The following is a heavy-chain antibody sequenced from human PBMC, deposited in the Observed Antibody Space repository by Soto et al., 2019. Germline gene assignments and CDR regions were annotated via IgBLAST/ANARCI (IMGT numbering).Heavy chain of an antibody. J-gene: IGHJ6*02. Sequence: EVKVVESGGGLVEPGGSLRLSCAGSGFTLSAYWMHWVRQVPGKGLEWISRSSSDGTMSEYVDSVKGRFTISRDKATSTVSLEVSSLRAEDTAVYYCARGDSRIWTYDYHNMDVWGQGTTVIVAS. V-gene: IGHV3-74*01. CDR2: SSSDGTMS. D-gene: IGHD3-10*01. CDR3: ARGDSRIWTYDYHNMDV. CDR1: GFTLSAYW.